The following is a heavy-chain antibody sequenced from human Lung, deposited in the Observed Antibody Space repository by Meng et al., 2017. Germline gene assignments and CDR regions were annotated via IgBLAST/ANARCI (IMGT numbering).Heavy chain of an antibody. V-gene: IGHV3-74*03. CDR1: GYTFSTHW. CDR3: ARESGYFEY. Sequence: EVQLVESGGGLVQTGGSLILSCAASGYTFSTHWMHWVRQAPGKGLEWVSRIRGDGGSIVYADSVKGRFTISRDNAKNTLFLQMNSLRAEDTAVYYCARESGYFEYWGQGILVTVSS. CDR2: IRGDGGSI. J-gene: IGHJ4*02.